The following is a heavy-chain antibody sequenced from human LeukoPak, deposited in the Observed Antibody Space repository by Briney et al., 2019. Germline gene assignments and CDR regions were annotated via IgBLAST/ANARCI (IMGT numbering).Heavy chain of an antibody. D-gene: IGHD6-13*01. V-gene: IGHV5-51*01. CDR3: ARKKTSAGPDFDY. J-gene: IGHJ4*02. Sequence: GESLKISCKGSEYSFSSYWIGWVRQMPGKGLEWMGIIYPGDSDTRYSPSFQGQVTISADKTISTAYLQWSSLEASDTAIYYCARKKTSAGPDFDYWGPGTLVTVSS. CDR1: EYSFSSYW. CDR2: IYPGDSDT.